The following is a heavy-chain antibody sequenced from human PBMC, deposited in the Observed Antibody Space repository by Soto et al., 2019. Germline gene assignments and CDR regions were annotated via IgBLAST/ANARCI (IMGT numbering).Heavy chain of an antibody. J-gene: IGHJ3*02. CDR2: INAGNGNT. CDR1: GYTFTSYA. V-gene: IGHV1-3*01. D-gene: IGHD1-26*01. CDR3: ASYIGSYFPAFDS. Sequence: QVQLVQSGAEVKKPGASVKVSCKASGYTFTSYAMHWVRQAPGQRLEWMGWINAGNGNTKYSQKFQGRVTITRDTSASTAYMELSIPRSEDTAVYYCASYIGSYFPAFDSWGRGTMVTVSS.